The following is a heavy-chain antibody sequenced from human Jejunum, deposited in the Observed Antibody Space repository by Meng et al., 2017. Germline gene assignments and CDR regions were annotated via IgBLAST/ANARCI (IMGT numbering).Heavy chain of an antibody. V-gene: IGHV4-4*02. D-gene: IGHD5-18*01. CDR1: GGSISSSSW. CDR3: ARGGYYSFDY. Sequence: VRLKESGPGLVNPSGTLSLTCAVYGGSISSSSWWSWVRQPPGKGLEWIGEISLSGSPSYNPSLRTRVTISVDKSKNQFSLKLTSVTAADTAVYYCARGGYYSFDYWGQGTLVTVSS. CDR2: ISLSGSP. J-gene: IGHJ4*02.